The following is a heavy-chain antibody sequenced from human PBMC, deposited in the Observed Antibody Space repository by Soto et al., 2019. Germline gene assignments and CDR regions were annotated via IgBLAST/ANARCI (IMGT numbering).Heavy chain of an antibody. CDR2: IIPIFGTA. J-gene: IGHJ4*02. CDR1: GGTFSSYA. CDR3: ARDWGSSGWYDDY. V-gene: IGHV1-69*13. Sequence: SVKVSCKASGGTFSSYAISWVRQARGQGLEWMGGIIPIFGTANYAQKFQGRVTITADESTSTAYMELSSLRSEDTAVYYCARDWGSSGWYDDYWGQGTLVTVSS. D-gene: IGHD6-19*01.